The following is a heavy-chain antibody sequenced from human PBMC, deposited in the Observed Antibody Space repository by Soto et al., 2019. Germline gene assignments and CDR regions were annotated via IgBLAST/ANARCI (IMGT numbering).Heavy chain of an antibody. CDR1: GFTFSSNA. CDR3: ARDGAAVPALWYYYLDV. J-gene: IGHJ6*03. D-gene: IGHD6-25*01. CDR2: ITGSGDDA. V-gene: IGHV3-23*01. Sequence: EVQLLESGGGLVQPGGSLRLSCAASGFTFSSNAMTWVRQAPVKGLEWVSTITGSGDDAWYADSVRGRFTISRDNSKNTPYLQMNSLRAEDSAVYYCARDGAAVPALWYYYLDVWGRGTTVTVSS.